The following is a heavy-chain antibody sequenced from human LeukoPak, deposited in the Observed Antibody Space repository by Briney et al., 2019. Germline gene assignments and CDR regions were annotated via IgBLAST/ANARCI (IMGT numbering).Heavy chain of an antibody. CDR2: INYSGST. J-gene: IGHJ3*02. CDR3: ATHYYDSSGYLGIDAFDI. V-gene: IGHV4-59*08. CDR1: GGSISSYY. D-gene: IGHD3-22*01. Sequence: SETLSLTCTVSGGSISSYYWSWIRQPPGKGLEWIGYINYSGSTNYNPSLKSRVTISVDTSKNQFSLKLSSVTAADTAVYYCATHYYDSSGYLGIDAFDIWGQGTMVTVSS.